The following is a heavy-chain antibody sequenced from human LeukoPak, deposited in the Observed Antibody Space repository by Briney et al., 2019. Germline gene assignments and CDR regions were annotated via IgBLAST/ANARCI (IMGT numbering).Heavy chain of an antibody. CDR1: GGSISSSSYY. CDR3: ARDPGYGDYGVRNEHNWFDP. Sequence: PSETLSHTCTGSGGSISSSSYYRGWIRQPPGKGLEWIGSIYYSGSNYCNPSLKSRVTISVDTSKNPFSLKLSSVTGADTAVYCCARDPGYGDYGVRNEHNWFDPWGQGTLVTLSS. CDR2: IYYSGSN. D-gene: IGHD4-17*01. J-gene: IGHJ5*02. V-gene: IGHV4-39*07.